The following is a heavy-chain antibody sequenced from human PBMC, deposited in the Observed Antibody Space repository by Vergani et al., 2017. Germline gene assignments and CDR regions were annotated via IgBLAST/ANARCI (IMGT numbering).Heavy chain of an antibody. Sequence: QVLLVQSGAEVKKPGASVRVSCKTSGYTFTNYYIHWVRQAPGQGLEWMGIINPSGGSTTYAQQFQGRLTMTRDTSTSTVYMDLSNLRSEDTAVYYCASRDPNRGYSYGFDYWGQGTLVTVSS. CDR3: ASRDPNRGYSYGFDY. D-gene: IGHD5-18*01. J-gene: IGHJ4*02. CDR1: GYTFTNYY. V-gene: IGHV1-46*01. CDR2: INPSGGST.